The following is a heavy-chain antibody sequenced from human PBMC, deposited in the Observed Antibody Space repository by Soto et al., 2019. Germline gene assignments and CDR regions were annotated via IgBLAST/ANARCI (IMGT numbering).Heavy chain of an antibody. CDR3: ARVRYDILTGYSDY. J-gene: IGHJ4*02. D-gene: IGHD3-9*01. CDR2: IIPIFGTA. Sequence: SVKVSCKASGGTFSSYAISWVRQAPGQGLEWMGGIIPIFGTANYAQKFQGRVTITADKSTSTAYMELSSLRSEDTAVYYCARVRYDILTGYSDYWGQGTLVTVSS. V-gene: IGHV1-69*06. CDR1: GGTFSSYA.